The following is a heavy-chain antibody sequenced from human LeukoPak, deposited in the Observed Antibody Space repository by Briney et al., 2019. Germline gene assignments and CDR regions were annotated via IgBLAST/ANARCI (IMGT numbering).Heavy chain of an antibody. J-gene: IGHJ5*02. V-gene: IGHV4-4*07. Sequence: SETLSLTCSVSGGSISSYYWSWIRQLAGKGLEWIGLIYSSGSTNYNPSLKSRVTMSVDTSKNQFSLKLSSVTAADSAVYYCARDYIALPGTFDPWGQGTLVTVSS. D-gene: IGHD6-19*01. CDR2: IYSSGST. CDR1: GGSISSYY. CDR3: ARDYIALPGTFDP.